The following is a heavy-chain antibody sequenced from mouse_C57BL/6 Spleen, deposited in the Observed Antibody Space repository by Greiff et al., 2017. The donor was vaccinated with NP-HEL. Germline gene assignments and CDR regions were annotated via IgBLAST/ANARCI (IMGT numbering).Heavy chain of an antibody. CDR1: GFTFSSYA. CDR3: TRYYYGERYFDV. J-gene: IGHJ1*03. Sequence: DVMLVESGEGLVKPGGSLKLSCAASGFTFSSYAMSWVRQTPEKRLEWVAYISSGGDYIYYADTVKGRFTISRDNARNTLYLQMSSLKSEDTAMDYCTRYYYGERYFDVWGTGTTVTVSS. CDR2: ISSGGDYI. D-gene: IGHD1-1*01. V-gene: IGHV5-9-1*02.